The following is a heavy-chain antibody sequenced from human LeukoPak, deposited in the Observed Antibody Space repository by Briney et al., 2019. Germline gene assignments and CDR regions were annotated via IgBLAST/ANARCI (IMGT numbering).Heavy chain of an antibody. D-gene: IGHD1-26*01. CDR3: AKHSGSSTRSFDY. CDR1: GFSVSNYY. CDR2: IYSGGNT. Sequence: GGSLRLSCAASGFSVSNYYMSWVRQAPGKGLEWVSVIYSGGNTYYTDSVKGRFTISRDNSKNTLYLQMNSLRAEDTAVYYCAKHSGSSTRSFDYWGQGTLVTVSS. V-gene: IGHV3-53*01. J-gene: IGHJ4*02.